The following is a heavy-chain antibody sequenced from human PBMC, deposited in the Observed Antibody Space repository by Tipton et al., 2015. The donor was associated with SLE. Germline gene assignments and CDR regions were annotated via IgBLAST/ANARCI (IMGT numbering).Heavy chain of an antibody. Sequence: GSLRLSCAASGFTFSSYWMHWVRQAPGKGLVWVSRINSDGSSTSYADSVKGRFTISRDNAKNTLYLQMNSLRAEDTAVYYCARVLRGDYYDSSGYYWGQGTLVTVSS. D-gene: IGHD3-22*01. CDR1: GFTFSSYW. J-gene: IGHJ4*02. CDR3: ARVLRGDYYDSSGYY. V-gene: IGHV3-74*01. CDR2: INSDGSST.